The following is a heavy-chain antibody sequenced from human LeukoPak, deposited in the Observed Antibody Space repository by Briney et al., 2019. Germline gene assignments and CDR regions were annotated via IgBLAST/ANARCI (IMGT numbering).Heavy chain of an antibody. CDR1: GGSISSYF. CDR2: IYYSGST. D-gene: IGHD3-10*01. Sequence: KPSETLSLTCTVSGGSISSYFWSWIRQPLGKGLEWIAYIYYSGSTNYNPSLKSRVTISVDTSKNQFSLKLSSVTAADTAVYYCARSATFGPDAFDFWGQGTMVTVSS. CDR3: ARSATFGPDAFDF. V-gene: IGHV4-59*01. J-gene: IGHJ3*01.